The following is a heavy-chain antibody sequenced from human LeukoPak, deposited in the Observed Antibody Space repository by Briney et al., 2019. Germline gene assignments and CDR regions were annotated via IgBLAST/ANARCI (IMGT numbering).Heavy chain of an antibody. CDR2: IYYSGST. CDR1: GGSISSGDYY. V-gene: IGHV4-30-4*01. D-gene: IGHD2-15*01. CDR3: ARYCSGGSCYPYYYYAMDV. Sequence: PSETLSLTCTVSGGSISSGDYYWSWIRQPPGKGPEGIGYIYYSGSTYYNPSLKSRVTISVGTSKNHFSLRLSSVTAAGTAVYYCARYCSGGSCYPYYYYAMDVWGQGTTVTVSS. J-gene: IGHJ6*02.